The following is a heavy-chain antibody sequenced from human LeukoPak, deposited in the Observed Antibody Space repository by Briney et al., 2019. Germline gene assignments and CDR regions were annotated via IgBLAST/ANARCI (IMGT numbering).Heavy chain of an antibody. V-gene: IGHV3-23*01. CDR2: IRGGGET. D-gene: IGHD1-1*01. CDR3: ATPTAGTWHFDY. J-gene: IGHJ4*02. Sequence: PGGSLRLSCAASGFSFSNYAMSWVRQAPGRGPEWVSSIRGGGETFYADYVKGRSTLSRDNAKNSLYLQMNSLRAEDTAVYYCATPTAGTWHFDYWGQGTLVTVSS. CDR1: GFSFSNYA.